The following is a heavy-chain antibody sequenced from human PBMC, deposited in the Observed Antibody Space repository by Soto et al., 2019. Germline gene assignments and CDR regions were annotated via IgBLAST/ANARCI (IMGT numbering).Heavy chain of an antibody. CDR2: IYYSGST. D-gene: IGHD5-12*01. CDR1: GGSISSGGYY. Sequence: QVQLQESGPGLVKPSQTLSLTCTVSGGSISSGGYYWSWIRQHPGKGLEWIGYIYYSGSTYYNPSLKSPVTISVDTSKNQFTLKLSSVTAANTGVYYCASIRDGYNLGLVFDYWGQGTLVTVSS. V-gene: IGHV4-31*01. CDR3: ASIRDGYNLGLVFDY. J-gene: IGHJ4*02.